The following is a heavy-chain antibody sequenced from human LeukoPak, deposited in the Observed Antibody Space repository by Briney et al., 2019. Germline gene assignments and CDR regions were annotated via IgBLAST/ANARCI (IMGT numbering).Heavy chain of an antibody. CDR1: GGSISSSSYY. CDR3: ARALHSVVVAATAFDY. CDR2: IYYSGST. J-gene: IGHJ4*02. Sequence: SETLSLTCTVSGGSISSSSYYWGWIRQPPGKGLEWIGSIYYSGSTYYNPSLKSRVTISVDTSKNQFSLKLSSVTAADTAVYYCARALHSVVVAATAFDYWGQGTLVTVSS. D-gene: IGHD2-15*01. V-gene: IGHV4-39*07.